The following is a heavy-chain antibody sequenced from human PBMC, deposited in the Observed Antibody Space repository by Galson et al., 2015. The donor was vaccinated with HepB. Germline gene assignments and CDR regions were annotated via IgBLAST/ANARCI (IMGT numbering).Heavy chain of an antibody. Sequence: SLRLSCAASGFTFSSYSMNWVRQTPGKGLEWVSSISGSSGYIYYADSVKGRFTISRDNAKNSLYLQMNSLRAEDTAVYYCARWHESYLVEGAAATEYYFDYWGQGTLVTVSS. CDR1: GFTFSSYS. V-gene: IGHV3-21*01. J-gene: IGHJ4*02. D-gene: IGHD2-2*01. CDR2: ISGSSGYI. CDR3: ARWHESYLVEGAAATEYYFDY.